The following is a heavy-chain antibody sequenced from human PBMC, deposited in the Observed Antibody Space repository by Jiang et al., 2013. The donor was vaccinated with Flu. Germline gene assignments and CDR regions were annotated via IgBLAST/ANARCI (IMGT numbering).Heavy chain of an antibody. Sequence: SGAEVKRPGSSVKVSCKASVGTLTDYGISWGATGPGQGLEWMGRILPTLGIANYAQNFQGRVTITADKSTNTAYLEVHTLRSEDTAMYYCARGEGYCSSGACFLYWGQGTLGHRLL. D-gene: IGHD2-15*01. CDR3: ARGEGYCSSGACFLY. CDR1: VGTLTDYG. V-gene: IGHV1-69*04. J-gene: IGHJ4*02. CDR2: ILPTLGIA.